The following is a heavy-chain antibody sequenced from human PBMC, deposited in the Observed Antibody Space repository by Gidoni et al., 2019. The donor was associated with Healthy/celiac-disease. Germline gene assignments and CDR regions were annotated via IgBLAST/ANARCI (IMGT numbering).Heavy chain of an antibody. D-gene: IGHD5-12*01. Sequence: QVQLQESGPGLVKPSETLSLTCPVSGGSISSYYWSWIRQPAGKGLEWIGRIYTSGSTNYNPSLKSRVTMSVDTSKNQFSLKLSSVTAADTAVYYCAREGRDGYNYYFDYWGQGTLVTVSS. CDR1: GGSISSYY. V-gene: IGHV4-4*07. CDR2: IYTSGST. J-gene: IGHJ4*02. CDR3: AREGRDGYNYYFDY.